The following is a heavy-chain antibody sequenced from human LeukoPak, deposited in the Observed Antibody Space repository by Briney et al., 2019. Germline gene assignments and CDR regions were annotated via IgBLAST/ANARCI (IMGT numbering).Heavy chain of an antibody. D-gene: IGHD2/OR15-2a*01. V-gene: IGHV3-11*01. CDR2: ISSSGSTI. CDR1: GFTFSDYY. Sequence: GGTLRLSCAASGFTFSDYYMSWIRQAPGKGLEWVAYISSSGSTIYYPASMKGRFIILTDNAKKLPYLQMNVLRADTTAVCCCARNRDASVGSGASFAYWGQGTLVTVSS. CDR3: ARNRDASVGSGASFAY. J-gene: IGHJ4*02.